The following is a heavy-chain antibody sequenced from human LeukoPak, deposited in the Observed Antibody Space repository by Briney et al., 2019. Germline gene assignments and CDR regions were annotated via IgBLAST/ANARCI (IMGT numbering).Heavy chain of an antibody. J-gene: IGHJ4*02. CDR1: GFTFDDYG. V-gene: IGHV3-20*01. D-gene: IGHD4-17*01. CDR2: LNWIGNSA. Sequence: GGSLRLSCAASGFTFDDYGMSWVRQAPGKGLEWVSGLNWIGNSAGYEDSVKGRFTISRDNAKNSLYLQMSSLRAEDTALYHCARNYGDSFDLWGQGTLVTVSS. CDR3: ARNYGDSFDL.